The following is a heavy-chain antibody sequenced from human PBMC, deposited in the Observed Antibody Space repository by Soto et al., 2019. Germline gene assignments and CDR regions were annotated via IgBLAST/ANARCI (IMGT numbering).Heavy chain of an antibody. Sequence: ASVKVSCKASGYTFTSYDINWVRQATGQGLEWMGWMNPNSGNTGYAQKFQGRVTMTRNTSISTAYMELSSLRSEDTAVYYCVRALRYSGGGSEGYQGAVYSYYGMGVWGQGTTVTVSS. D-gene: IGHD6-19*01. CDR1: GYTFTSYD. V-gene: IGHV1-8*01. J-gene: IGHJ6*02. CDR3: VRALRYSGGGSEGYQGAVYSYYGMGV. CDR2: MNPNSGNT.